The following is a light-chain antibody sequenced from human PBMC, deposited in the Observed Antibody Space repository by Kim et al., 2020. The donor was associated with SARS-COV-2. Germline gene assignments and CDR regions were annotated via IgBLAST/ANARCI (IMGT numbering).Light chain of an antibody. CDR2: GKN. CDR1: SLRSSY. J-gene: IGLJ1*01. Sequence: SSELTQDPAVSVALGQTVRITCQGDSLRSSYASWYQQKPGQAPVLVIYGKNNRPSGIPYRFSGSSSGNTASLTITGAQAEDEADYYCNSRDSNGNHRVFGTGTKVTVL. V-gene: IGLV3-19*01. CDR3: NSRDSNGNHRV.